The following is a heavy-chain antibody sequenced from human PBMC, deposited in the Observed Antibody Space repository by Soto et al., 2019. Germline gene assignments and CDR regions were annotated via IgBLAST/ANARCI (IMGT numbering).Heavy chain of an antibody. V-gene: IGHV3-23*01. CDR2: ISGSGGST. D-gene: IGHD3-22*01. CDR3: AKDSSGYYCYYYMDV. CDR1: GFTFSSYA. Sequence: GGSLRLSCAASGFTFSSYAMSWVRQAPGKGLEWVSAISGSGGSTYYADSVKGRFTISRDNSKNTLYLQMNSLRAEDTAVYYCAKDSSGYYCYYYMDVWGNGTTVTVSS. J-gene: IGHJ6*03.